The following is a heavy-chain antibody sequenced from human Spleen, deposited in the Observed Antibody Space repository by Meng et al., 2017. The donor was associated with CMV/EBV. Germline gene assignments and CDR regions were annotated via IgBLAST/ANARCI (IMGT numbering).Heavy chain of an antibody. V-gene: IGHV3-23*01. D-gene: IGHD2-2*01. J-gene: IGHJ4*02. CDR1: GFSFNSDA. CDR2: ITGDGGST. CDR3: AKDLKYQLLRGDYFYY. Sequence: ETLSLTCATSGFSFNSDAMSWVRQAPGKGLEWVLTITGDGGSTFYADSVKGRFAISRDNSKDTLYLHMSSLRAEDTAIYYCAKDLKYQLLRGDYFYYWGQGTLVTVSS.